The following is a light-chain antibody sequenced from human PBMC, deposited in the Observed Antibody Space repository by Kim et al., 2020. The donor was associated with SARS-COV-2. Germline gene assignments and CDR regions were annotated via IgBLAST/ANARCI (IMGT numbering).Light chain of an antibody. Sequence: VSPNQTATKTSSGITFRNRLACWYQQKTGQSPVMVMYEDNKPPSGIPARFSGSNSGNTATLTILGSQAMDEADYYCQTCDRGTWMFGGGTKLTVL. CDR2: EDN. V-gene: IGLV3-1*01. CDR3: QTCDRGTWM. J-gene: IGLJ3*02. CDR1: TFRNRL.